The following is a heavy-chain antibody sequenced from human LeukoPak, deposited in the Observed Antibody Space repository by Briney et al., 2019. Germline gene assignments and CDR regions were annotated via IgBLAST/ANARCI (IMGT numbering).Heavy chain of an antibody. Sequence: TSSETLSLTCTVSGGSISSGDYYWSWIRQPPGKGLEWIGYIYYSGSTYYNPSLKSRVTISVDTSKNQFSLKLSSVTAADTAVYYCARFSPRAMGNYLDFWGQGTLVTVSS. J-gene: IGHJ4*02. V-gene: IGHV4-30-4*01. D-gene: IGHD7-27*01. CDR3: ARFSPRAMGNYLDF. CDR1: GGSISSGDYY. CDR2: IYYSGST.